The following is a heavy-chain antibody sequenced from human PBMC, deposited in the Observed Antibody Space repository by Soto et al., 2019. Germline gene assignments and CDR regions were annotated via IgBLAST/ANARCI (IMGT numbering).Heavy chain of an antibody. CDR3: ARDRCTTDKCYTHHFDG. CDR1: GYTFTSYG. Sequence: QVQLVQSGGEVTKPGAAVKVSCKASGYTFTSYGVSWVRQAPGQGLEWLGWISVYTGNTKQAQKFEDRVTMTTEASTSNAYLELRNLRSDDTAVYYGARDRCTTDKCYTHHFDGWGHWTTVTVSS. D-gene: IGHD2-8*01. J-gene: IGHJ6*02. V-gene: IGHV1-18*04. CDR2: ISVYTGNT.